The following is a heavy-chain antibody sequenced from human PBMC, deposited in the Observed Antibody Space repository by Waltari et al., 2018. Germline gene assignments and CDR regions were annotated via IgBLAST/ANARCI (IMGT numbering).Heavy chain of an antibody. Sequence: QVQLQESGPGLVKPWETLSLTCTVSGGSISHNYWSWIRQPAGKGLEWIGRIYRSGSTNYNSSLKSRVTMSVDRSKKEFSRRLSSVTAADTAMYFCARGGGAARNIEVVPVERYNRFDPWGQGTLVIVSS. CDR3: ARGGGAARNIEVVPVERYNRFDP. V-gene: IGHV4-4*07. J-gene: IGHJ5*02. CDR2: IYRSGST. D-gene: IGHD2-2*01. CDR1: GGSISHNY.